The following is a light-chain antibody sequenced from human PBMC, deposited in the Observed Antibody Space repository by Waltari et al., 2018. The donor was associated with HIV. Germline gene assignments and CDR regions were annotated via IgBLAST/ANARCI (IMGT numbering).Light chain of an antibody. J-gene: IGLJ2*01. CDR3: QSYDSSLRGIL. CDR2: DNT. CDR1: SSNIGAGFE. Sequence: QSVLTQPPSVSGAPGQRVTISCTGSSSNIGAGFEVHWYQQLPGTAPKLLVYDNTNRPSGVPDRFSGSKSGTSASLGITGLQSEDEADYYCQSYDSSLRGILFGGGTKLTVL. V-gene: IGLV1-40*01.